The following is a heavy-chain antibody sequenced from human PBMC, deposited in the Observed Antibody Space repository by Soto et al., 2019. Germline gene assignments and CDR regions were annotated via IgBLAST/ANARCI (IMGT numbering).Heavy chain of an antibody. V-gene: IGHV1-3*01. CDR3: ARDPGSGHYFDY. D-gene: IGHD2-15*01. Sequence: QVQLVQSGAEVKKPGASVKISCEASGYIFISRALHWVRQAPGQRLEWMGWINPDNANTKYSQNFQGRVTFTRDTSATTAYMELSSLRSEDTAVYFCARDPGSGHYFDYWGQGTLVTVSS. CDR1: GYIFISRA. J-gene: IGHJ4*02. CDR2: INPDNANT.